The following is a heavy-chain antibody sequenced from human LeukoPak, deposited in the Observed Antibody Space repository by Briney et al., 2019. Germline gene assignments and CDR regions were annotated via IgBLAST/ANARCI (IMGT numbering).Heavy chain of an antibody. V-gene: IGHV3-30*02. D-gene: IGHD3-3*01. CDR3: AKDMAGYDFWSGQDADY. J-gene: IGHJ4*02. CDR2: IRYDGGNK. Sequence: PGGSLRLSCAASGFTFSNYGMHWVRQAPGKGLEWVAFIRYDGGNKYYADSVKGRFTISRDNSKNTLYLQMNSLRAEDTAVYYCAKDMAGYDFWSGQDADYWGQGTLVTVSS. CDR1: GFTFSNYG.